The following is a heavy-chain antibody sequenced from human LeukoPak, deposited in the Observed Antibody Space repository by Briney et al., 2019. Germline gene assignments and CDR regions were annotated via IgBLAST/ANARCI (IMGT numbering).Heavy chain of an antibody. CDR2: ISGDGGST. D-gene: IGHD3-3*01. J-gene: IGHJ6*03. Sequence: GGSLRLSCAASGFTFDDYAMHWFRQAPGKGLEWVSLISGDGGSTYYADSVKGRFTISRDNSKNSLYLQMNSLRTEDTALYYCAKGGFWSGYYKTPPYYYYYYMDVWGKGTTVTVSS. V-gene: IGHV3-43*02. CDR1: GFTFDDYA. CDR3: AKGGFWSGYYKTPPYYYYYYMDV.